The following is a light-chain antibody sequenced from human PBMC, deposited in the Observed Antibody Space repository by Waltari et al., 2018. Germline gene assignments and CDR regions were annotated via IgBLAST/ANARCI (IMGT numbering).Light chain of an antibody. Sequence: QSVVTQPPSASGTPGQTVTIPCSGSSSNLDPNSVSWYQQLPGTAPKLLIFNNDQRPSGVPDRFSGSKSGTSASLAIRGLQSEDEADYYCASWADSLNGPVFGGGTKLTVL. CDR3: ASWADSLNGPV. V-gene: IGLV1-44*01. CDR2: NND. CDR1: SSNLDPNS. J-gene: IGLJ3*02.